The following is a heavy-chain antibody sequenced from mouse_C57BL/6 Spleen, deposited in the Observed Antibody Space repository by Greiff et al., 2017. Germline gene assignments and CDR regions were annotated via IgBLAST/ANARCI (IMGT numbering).Heavy chain of an antibody. CDR2: IHPNSGST. D-gene: IGHD1-1*01. J-gene: IGHJ1*03. Sequence: QVQLQQSGAELVKPGASVKLSCKASGYTFTSYWMHWVKQRPGQGLEWIGMIHPNSGSTNYNEKFKSKATLTVDKSSSTAYMQLSSLTSEDSAVYYCARLGTTVVADWYFDVWGTGTTGTVSS. CDR1: GYTFTSYW. CDR3: ARLGTTVVADWYFDV. V-gene: IGHV1-64*01.